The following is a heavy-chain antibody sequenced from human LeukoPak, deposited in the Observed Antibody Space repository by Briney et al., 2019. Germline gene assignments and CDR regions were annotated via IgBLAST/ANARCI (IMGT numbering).Heavy chain of an antibody. Sequence: PSETLSLTCTVSGGSISTYYWSWIRQPPGKGLEWIGYIYYSGSTNYNPSLKSRVTISVDTSKNQFSLKLSSVTAADTAMYYCARDLANWGNWYFDLWGRGTLVTASS. D-gene: IGHD7-27*01. CDR2: IYYSGST. J-gene: IGHJ2*01. V-gene: IGHV4-59*01. CDR1: GGSISTYY. CDR3: ARDLANWGNWYFDL.